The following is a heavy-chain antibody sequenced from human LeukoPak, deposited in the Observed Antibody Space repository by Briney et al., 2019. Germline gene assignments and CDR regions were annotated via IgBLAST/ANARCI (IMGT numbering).Heavy chain of an antibody. CDR2: IFHGGST. J-gene: IGHJ4*02. CDR1: GGSISSSNW. Sequence: SETLSLTCAVSGGSISSSNWWSWVRQPPGKGLEWIGEIFHGGSTNYGPSLKSRVTISVDKSKNQFSLKLSSVTAADTAVYYCARGYSSSWYDQGFDYWGQGTLVTVSS. D-gene: IGHD6-13*01. V-gene: IGHV4-4*02. CDR3: ARGYSSSWYDQGFDY.